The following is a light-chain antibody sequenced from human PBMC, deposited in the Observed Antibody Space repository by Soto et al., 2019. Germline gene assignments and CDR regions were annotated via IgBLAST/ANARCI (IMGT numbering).Light chain of an antibody. CDR1: QSVSSSY. J-gene: IGKJ1*01. CDR3: QQYDSSPRT. V-gene: IGKV3-20*01. Sequence: EIVLAQSASTLSVSPGERATPSRGASQSVSSSYLAWYQQKNGQAPRFVIYRTSNRATGIPDRFSGSGYGTDFNLTISRLETEDFAVYWCQQYDSSPRTFGQGTKVDIK. CDR2: RTS.